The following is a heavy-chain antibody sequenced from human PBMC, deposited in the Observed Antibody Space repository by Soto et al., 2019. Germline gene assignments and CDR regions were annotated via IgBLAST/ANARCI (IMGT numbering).Heavy chain of an antibody. J-gene: IGHJ5*02. CDR2: IYTSGST. CDR3: ARDVSQDYGSLILLPSPGGGWFDP. CDR1: GGSISSYY. D-gene: IGHD3-22*01. Sequence: PSETLSLTCTVSGGSISSYYWSWIRQPAGKGLEWIGRIYTSGSTNYNPSLKSRVTMSVDTSKNQFSLKLSSVTAADTAVYYCARDVSQDYGSLILLPSPGGGWFDPWGQGTLVTVSS. V-gene: IGHV4-4*07.